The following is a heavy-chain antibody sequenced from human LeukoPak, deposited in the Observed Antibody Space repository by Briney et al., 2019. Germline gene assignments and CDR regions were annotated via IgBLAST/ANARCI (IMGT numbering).Heavy chain of an antibody. J-gene: IGHJ5*02. CDR1: GFTFSSYA. CDR2: ISYDGSNK. D-gene: IGHD6-13*01. CDR3: ARGYSSSSIKNWFDP. Sequence: GGSLRLSCAASGFTFSSYAMPWVRQAPGKGLEWVAVISYDGSNKYHADSVKARFTISRDNPKNTLYLQMNSLRAEDTAVYYCARGYSSSSIKNWFDPWGQGTLVTVSS. V-gene: IGHV3-30*01.